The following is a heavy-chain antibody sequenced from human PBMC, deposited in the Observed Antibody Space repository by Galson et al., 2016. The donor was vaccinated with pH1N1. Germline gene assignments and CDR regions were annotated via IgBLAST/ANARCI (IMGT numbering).Heavy chain of an antibody. Sequence: PRLSCAASGFTFSTLAMHWVRQAPGEGLEWVAVISSSGDNRFYADSVKGRFTISRDSSKNTLYLQMNNLRREDTAFYYCARVRSSGYNYAQHFVDWGQGTRVTVSS. J-gene: IGHJ4*02. V-gene: IGHV3-30-3*01. CDR1: GFTFSTLA. D-gene: IGHD3-22*01. CDR2: ISSSGDNR. CDR3: ARVRSSGYNYAQHFVD.